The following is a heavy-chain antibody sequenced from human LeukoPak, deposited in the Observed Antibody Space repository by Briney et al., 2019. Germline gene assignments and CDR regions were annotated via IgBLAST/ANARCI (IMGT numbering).Heavy chain of an antibody. CDR3: ARDSVYSGSSLDY. CDR2: MNHSGST. CDR1: GGSFSGYY. D-gene: IGHD1-26*01. J-gene: IGHJ4*02. Sequence: SETLSLTCAVYGGSFSGYYWSWIRQPPGKGLEWIGEMNHSGSTNYNPSLKSRVTISVDTSKNQFSLKLSSVTAADTAVYYCARDSVYSGSSLDYWGQGALVTVSS. V-gene: IGHV4-34*01.